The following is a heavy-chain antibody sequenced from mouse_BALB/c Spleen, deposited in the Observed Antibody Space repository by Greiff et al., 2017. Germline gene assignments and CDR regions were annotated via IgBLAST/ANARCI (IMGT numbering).Heavy chain of an antibody. J-gene: IGHJ4*01. CDR1: GFTFRTYG. V-gene: IGHV5-6-3*01. Sequence: DVQLVASGGGLVQPGGSLKLSCAASGFTFRTYGMSWVRQTPDKRLDLVATINSNGGSTYYPDSVKGRFTISRDNAKNTLYLQMSSLKSEDTAMYYCARERGLRRDYYAMEDRGEGNTVTV. CDR3: ARERGLRRDYYAMED. CDR2: INSNGGST. D-gene: IGHD2-2*01.